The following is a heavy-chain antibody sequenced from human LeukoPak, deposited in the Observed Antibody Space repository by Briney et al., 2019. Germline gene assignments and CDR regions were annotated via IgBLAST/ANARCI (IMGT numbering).Heavy chain of an antibody. CDR1: GFTFSAYS. Sequence: QSGGSLRLSCAASGFTFSAYSMNWVRQAPGKGLEWVSYISRSSRNIFYADSVKGRFTISRDNAKNSLYLQMNGLKVEDTAIYYCARDNWVDCWGQGTLVTVSS. CDR2: ISRSSRNI. J-gene: IGHJ5*01. V-gene: IGHV3-48*04. CDR3: ARDNWVDC.